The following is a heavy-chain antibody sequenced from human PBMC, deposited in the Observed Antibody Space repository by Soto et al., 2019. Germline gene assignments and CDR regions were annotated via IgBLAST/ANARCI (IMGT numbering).Heavy chain of an antibody. CDR1: GGSFSGYY. D-gene: IGHD5-18*01. J-gene: IGHJ4*02. CDR2: INHSGST. CDR3: ARGGYSYGYYFDY. V-gene: IGHV4-34*01. Sequence: SSETLSLTCAVYGGSFSGYYWSWIRQPPGKGLEWIGEINHSGSTNYNPSLKSRVTISVDTSKNQFSLKLSSVTAADTAVYYCARGGYSYGYYFDYWGQGTLVTVSS.